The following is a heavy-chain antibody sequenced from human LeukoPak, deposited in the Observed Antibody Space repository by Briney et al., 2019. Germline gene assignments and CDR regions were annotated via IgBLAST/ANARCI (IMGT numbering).Heavy chain of an antibody. CDR2: INPNSGGT. CDR3: ASGKEAAAGQTYYFDY. V-gene: IGHV1-2*02. CDR1: GYTFTGYY. J-gene: IGHJ4*02. Sequence: ASVKVSCKASGYTFTGYYMHWVRQAPGQGLEWMGWINPNSGGTNYAQKFQGRVTMTRDTSISTAYRELSRLRSDDTAVYYCASGKEAAAGQTYYFDYWGQGTLVTVSS. D-gene: IGHD6-13*01.